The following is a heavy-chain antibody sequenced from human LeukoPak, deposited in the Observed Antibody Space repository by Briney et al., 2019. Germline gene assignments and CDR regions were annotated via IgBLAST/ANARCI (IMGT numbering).Heavy chain of an antibody. CDR1: GFIFDEYG. Sequence: RPGGSLRLSCAAAGFIFDEYGMSWVRQAPGKGLEWVSGTNWNGANTVYGDSVKGRFTTSRDNAKNSLHLQMGSLRAEDTALYHCARVQYDTSYHNAFDIWGQGTMVTVSS. CDR2: TNWNGANT. J-gene: IGHJ3*02. D-gene: IGHD3-22*01. V-gene: IGHV3-20*01. CDR3: ARVQYDTSYHNAFDI.